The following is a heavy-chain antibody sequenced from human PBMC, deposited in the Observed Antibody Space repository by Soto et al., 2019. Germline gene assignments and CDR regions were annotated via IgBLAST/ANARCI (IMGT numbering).Heavy chain of an antibody. D-gene: IGHD6-19*01. CDR2: ISGSGGST. CDR3: AKDQIAVAGTSDY. J-gene: IGHJ4*02. V-gene: IGHV3-23*01. Sequence: GGSLRLSSAASGFTFSSYAMSWVRQAPGKGLEWVSAISGSGGSTYYADSVKGRFTMSRNNSKNTLYLQMNSLRAEDTAVYYCAKDQIAVAGTSDYWGQGTLVTVSS. CDR1: GFTFSSYA.